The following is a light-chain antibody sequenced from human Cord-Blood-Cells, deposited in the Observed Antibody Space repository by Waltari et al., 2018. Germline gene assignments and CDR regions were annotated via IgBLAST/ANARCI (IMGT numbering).Light chain of an antibody. CDR1: QSVRSSY. Sequence: ELVLTQSPATLSLSPGDRATLSCRASQSVRSSYLAWYQQKPGQAPRLLIYGASSRATGIPDRFSGSGSGTDFTLTISRLEPEDFAVYYCQQYGSSPRITFGPGTKVDIK. J-gene: IGKJ3*01. V-gene: IGKV3-20*01. CDR2: GAS. CDR3: QQYGSSPRIT.